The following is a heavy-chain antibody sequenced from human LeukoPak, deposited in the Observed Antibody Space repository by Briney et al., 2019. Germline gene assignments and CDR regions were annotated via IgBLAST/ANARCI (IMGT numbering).Heavy chain of an antibody. D-gene: IGHD1-26*01. CDR1: GFTFSSYE. Sequence: GGSLRLSCAASGFTFSSYEMNWVRQAPGKGLEWVSYISSSGSPIYYADSVKGRFTISRDNAKNSLYLQMNNLRAEDTAIYYCARDRQESSAEHFDYWGQGTLVTVSS. CDR3: ARDRQESSAEHFDY. CDR2: ISSSGSPI. J-gene: IGHJ4*02. V-gene: IGHV3-48*03.